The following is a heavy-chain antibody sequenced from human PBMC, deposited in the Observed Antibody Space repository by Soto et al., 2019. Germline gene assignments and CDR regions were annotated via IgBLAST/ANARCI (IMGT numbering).Heavy chain of an antibody. J-gene: IGHJ4*02. D-gene: IGHD3-22*01. V-gene: IGHV2-5*02. CDR3: AHATTYYYDSSGYSTYYYFDY. CDR2: IYWDDDK. Sequence: QITLKESGPTLVKPTQTLTLTCTFSGFSLSTSGVGVGWIRQPPGKALEWLALIYWDDDKRYSPSLKSRLTITKDTSKHQVVLTMTNMDPVDTATYYCAHATTYYYDSSGYSTYYYFDYWGQGTLVTVSS. CDR1: GFSLSTSGVG.